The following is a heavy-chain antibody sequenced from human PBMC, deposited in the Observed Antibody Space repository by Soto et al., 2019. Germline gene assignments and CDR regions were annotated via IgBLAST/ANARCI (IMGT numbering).Heavy chain of an antibody. CDR1: GGSISSGSFY. CDR2: IYYSGDT. CDR3: ARGGSYWARRHYFDS. J-gene: IGHJ4*02. Sequence: QVQLQESGPGLVKPSQPLSLTCTVSGGSISSGSFYWTWIRQHPGKGLEFIGYIYYSGDTYYNPSLRSRVIISLDTSKNQFSLRLNSVTAADTAVYYCARGGSYWARRHYFDSWGQGTLVTVSS. D-gene: IGHD2-8*02. V-gene: IGHV4-31*03.